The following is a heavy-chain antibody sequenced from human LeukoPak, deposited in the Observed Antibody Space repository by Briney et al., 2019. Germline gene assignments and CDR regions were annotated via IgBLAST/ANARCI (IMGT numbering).Heavy chain of an antibody. J-gene: IGHJ4*02. CDR2: IYHSGST. CDR1: GGSISSSSYY. Sequence: SETLSLTCTVSGGSISSSSYYWGWIRQPPGKGLEWIGSIYHSGSTYYNPSLKSRVTISVDTSKNQFSLKLSSVTAADTAVYYCARVWKNCSGGSCQHYFDYWGQGTLVTVSS. D-gene: IGHD2-15*01. V-gene: IGHV4-39*07. CDR3: ARVWKNCSGGSCQHYFDY.